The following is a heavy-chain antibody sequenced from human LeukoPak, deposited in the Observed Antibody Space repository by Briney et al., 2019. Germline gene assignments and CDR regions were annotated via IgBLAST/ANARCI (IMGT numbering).Heavy chain of an antibody. D-gene: IGHD4-17*01. CDR1: GFTFSSYA. V-gene: IGHV3-23*01. Sequence: PGGSLRLSCAASGFTFSSYAMSWVRQAPGKGPDLVSAISGSGGSTYYADTVKGRFTISRDNSKNTLYLQMNSLRAQDTAVYYCAEVQHGDYVGYWGQGTLVTVSS. CDR2: ISGSGGST. CDR3: AEVQHGDYVGY. J-gene: IGHJ4*02.